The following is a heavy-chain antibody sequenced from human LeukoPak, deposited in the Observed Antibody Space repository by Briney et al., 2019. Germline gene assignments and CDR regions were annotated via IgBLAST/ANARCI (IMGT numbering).Heavy chain of an antibody. CDR3: ARRRDLYSGSYYPFDY. CDR2: IYPGDSDT. CDR1: GYSFTNYW. V-gene: IGHV5-51*01. Sequence: GESLKISCKDSGYSFTNYWIGWVRQMPGKGLEWMGIIYPGDSDTRYSPSFQGQVTISADKSISTPYLQWSSLKASDTAMYYCARRRDLYSGSYYPFDYWGQGTLVTVSS. J-gene: IGHJ4*02. D-gene: IGHD1-26*01.